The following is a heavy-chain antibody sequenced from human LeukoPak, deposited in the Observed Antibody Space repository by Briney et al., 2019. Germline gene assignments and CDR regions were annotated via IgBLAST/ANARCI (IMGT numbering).Heavy chain of an antibody. CDR3: ARLSRQWLPSSDAFDI. Sequence: SETLSLSCVVSGGTIRSYYWSWIRQPPGKGLEWIGYISYSGSTKYNPSLESRVTISVDTSKSQFSLKLRCVTAADTAVYYCARLSRQWLPSSDAFDIWGQGTMVSVPS. J-gene: IGHJ3*02. D-gene: IGHD6-19*01. V-gene: IGHV4-59*01. CDR1: GGTIRSYY. CDR2: ISYSGST.